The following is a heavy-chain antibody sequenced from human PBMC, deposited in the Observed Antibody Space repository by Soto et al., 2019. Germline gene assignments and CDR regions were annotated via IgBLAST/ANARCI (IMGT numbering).Heavy chain of an antibody. J-gene: IGHJ4*02. V-gene: IGHV4-59*01. Sequence: QVQLQESGPGLVKPSETLSLTCTVSGASISSYYWSWVRQPPGKGLEWVGFIFHSGSTNCNPSLTSRVTFSVDTSKNQFSLKLTSVTAADTALYYCARDQNGSPHFDYWGQGILITVSS. D-gene: IGHD1-26*01. CDR3: ARDQNGSPHFDY. CDR2: IFHSGST. CDR1: GASISSYY.